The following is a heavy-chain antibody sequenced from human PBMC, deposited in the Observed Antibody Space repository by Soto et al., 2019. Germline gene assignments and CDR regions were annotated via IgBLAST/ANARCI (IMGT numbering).Heavy chain of an antibody. V-gene: IGHV3-30*18. Sequence: QVQLVESGGGVVQPGRSLRLSCAASGFTFSRDGMHWVRQAPGKGLEWVAVISYDASNKCYADYVKGRFTISRDNSKHTLYLQKNRLRTEDPAVYYCAKELRSSGSFDYWCLGTLVTVS. CDR2: ISYDASNK. D-gene: IGHD6-25*01. CDR3: AKELRSSGSFDY. CDR1: GFTFSRDG. J-gene: IGHJ4*02.